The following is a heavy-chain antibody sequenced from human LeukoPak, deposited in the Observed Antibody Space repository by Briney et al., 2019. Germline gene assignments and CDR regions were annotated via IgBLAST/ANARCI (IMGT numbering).Heavy chain of an antibody. Sequence: GGSLRLSCAASGFTFSSYSMNWVRQAPGKGLEWVSSISSSSSYIYYADPVKGRFTISRDNAKNSLYLQMNSLRAEDTAVYYCAREGSGSYHWFDPWGQGTLVTVSS. V-gene: IGHV3-21*01. J-gene: IGHJ5*02. CDR1: GFTFSSYS. D-gene: IGHD1-26*01. CDR3: AREGSGSYHWFDP. CDR2: ISSSSSYI.